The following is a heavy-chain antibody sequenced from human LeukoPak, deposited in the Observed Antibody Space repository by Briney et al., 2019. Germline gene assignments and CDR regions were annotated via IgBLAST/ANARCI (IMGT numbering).Heavy chain of an antibody. CDR2: IYYSGST. J-gene: IGHJ4*02. Sequence: SETLSLTCTVSGGSISSYYWSWIRQPPGKGLEWIGYIYYSGSTNYNPSLKSRVTISVDTSKNQFSLKLSSVTAADTAVYYCARDMVRGVIGYWGQGTLVTVSS. CDR1: GGSISSYY. CDR3: ARDMVRGVIGY. V-gene: IGHV4-59*01. D-gene: IGHD3-10*01.